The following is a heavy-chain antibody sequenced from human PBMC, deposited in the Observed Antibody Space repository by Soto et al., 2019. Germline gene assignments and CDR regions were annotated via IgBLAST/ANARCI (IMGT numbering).Heavy chain of an antibody. V-gene: IGHV1-18*01. Sequence: QAQLVQSGGDVKSPGASVKVSFKASGYTFNKYGFNWVRQAPGQGLEWMGRISAFNDYTNLAQKFQGRITLTTDASTNTAYMELQILRSDDTAMYYCARGRGVVIPAGTPDAFDVWGQGTMVTVSS. CDR3: ARGRGVVIPAGTPDAFDV. CDR1: GYTFNKYG. J-gene: IGHJ3*01. D-gene: IGHD6-13*01. CDR2: ISAFNDYT.